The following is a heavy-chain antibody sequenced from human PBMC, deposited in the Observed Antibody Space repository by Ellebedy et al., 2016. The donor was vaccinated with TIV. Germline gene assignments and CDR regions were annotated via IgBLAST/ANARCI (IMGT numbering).Heavy chain of an antibody. J-gene: IGHJ4*02. Sequence: SETLSLTCTVSGGSISSYYWNWIRQPPGKGLEWIGEVNHSGSPNYYPSLKTRVSISFNTSKNQLSLRLTSVTAADTAIFYCARGLVSGRALDYWGQGTLVTVSS. CDR2: VNHSGSP. D-gene: IGHD5-24*01. CDR3: ARGLVSGRALDY. CDR1: GGSISSYY. V-gene: IGHV4-34*01.